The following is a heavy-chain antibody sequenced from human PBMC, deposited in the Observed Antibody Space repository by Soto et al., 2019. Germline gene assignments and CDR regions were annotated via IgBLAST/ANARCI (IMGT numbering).Heavy chain of an antibody. V-gene: IGHV3-48*02. CDR1: GFTFSSYS. J-gene: IGHJ4*02. D-gene: IGHD3-10*01. CDR3: AKDAGSLLWFGELSVY. Sequence: EVQLVESGGGLVQPGGSLRLSCAASGFTFSSYSMNWVRQAPGKGLEWVSYISSSSSTIYYADSVKGRFTISRDNAKNSLYLHMNSLRDEDTAVYYCAKDAGSLLWFGELSVYWGQGTLVTVSS. CDR2: ISSSSSTI.